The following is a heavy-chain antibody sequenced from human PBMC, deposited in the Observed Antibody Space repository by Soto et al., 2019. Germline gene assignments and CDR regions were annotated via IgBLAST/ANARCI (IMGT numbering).Heavy chain of an antibody. CDR2: TYYRSKWYN. Sequence: SQTLSITCAISGDSVSSNSAAWNLIRQSPSRGLEWLGRTYYRSKWYNDYAVSVKSRITINPDTSKNQFSLQLNSVTPEDTAVYYCARDLNKVAVAGMRLDVWGQGTTVTVSS. CDR3: ARDLNKVAVAGMRLDV. V-gene: IGHV6-1*01. CDR1: GDSVSSNSAA. J-gene: IGHJ6*02. D-gene: IGHD6-19*01.